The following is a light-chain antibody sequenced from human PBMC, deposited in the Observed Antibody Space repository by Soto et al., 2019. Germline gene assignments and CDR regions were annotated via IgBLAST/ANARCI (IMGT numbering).Light chain of an antibody. CDR1: SSDIGAFNY. Sequence: QSVLAQPASVSGSPGQSITISCTGTSSDIGAFNYVSWYQQHPGDAPKLLIFDVSDRPSGISVRFSASKSGNTASLTISGLHTEDEAHYFCSSYAATNTVLFGGGTKVTVL. J-gene: IGLJ2*01. CDR3: SSYAATNTVL. CDR2: DVS. V-gene: IGLV2-14*03.